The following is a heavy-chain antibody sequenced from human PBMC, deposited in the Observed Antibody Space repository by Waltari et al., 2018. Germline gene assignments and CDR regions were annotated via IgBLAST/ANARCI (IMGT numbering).Heavy chain of an antibody. J-gene: IGHJ4*02. CDR2: IYSGGSA. CDR1: GFPVSSDS. CDR3: ARGHRGSRPL. Sequence: EVRLVESGGDLVQPGGSLRLSCAASGFPVSSDSMNWLRQAPGKGLEWVPVIYSGGSANYTDSVKGRFIVSRDNSRNTLYLQMNGLRADDTAIYYCARGHRGSRPLWGQGTLVTVSS. V-gene: IGHV3-53*01. D-gene: IGHD3-10*01.